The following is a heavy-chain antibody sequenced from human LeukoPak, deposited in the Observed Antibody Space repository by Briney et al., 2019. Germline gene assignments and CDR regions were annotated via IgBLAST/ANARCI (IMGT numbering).Heavy chain of an antibody. CDR2: IYYSGST. Sequence: SETLSLTCTVSGGSISSSSYYWGWIRQPPGKGLEWIGSIYYSGSTYYNPSLKSRVTIPVDTSKNQFSLKLSSVTAADTAVYYCARRGIYSGSYYRFDYWGQGTLVTVSS. V-gene: IGHV4-39*01. CDR1: GGSISSSSYY. D-gene: IGHD1-26*01. J-gene: IGHJ4*02. CDR3: ARRGIYSGSYYRFDY.